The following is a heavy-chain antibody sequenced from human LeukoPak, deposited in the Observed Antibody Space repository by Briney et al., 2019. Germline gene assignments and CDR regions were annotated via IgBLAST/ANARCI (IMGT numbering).Heavy chain of an antibody. Sequence: PSQTLSLTCTVSGGSISSGDYYWSWIRQHPGKCLEWIGYIYYSGSTYYNPSLKSRVVMSVDTSKNHFSLRLSSVTDADTAVYYCARGRHGLAARFDPWGQGTPVNVSS. V-gene: IGHV4-31*03. CDR2: IYYSGST. J-gene: IGHJ5*02. CDR1: GGSISSGDYY. CDR3: ARGRHGLAARFDP. D-gene: IGHD6-6*01.